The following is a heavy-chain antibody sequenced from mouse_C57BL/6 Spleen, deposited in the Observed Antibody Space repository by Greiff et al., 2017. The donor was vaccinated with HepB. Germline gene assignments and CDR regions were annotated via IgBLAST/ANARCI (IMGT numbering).Heavy chain of an antibody. J-gene: IGHJ2*01. CDR2: IYPGDGDT. V-gene: IGHV1-82*01. CDR3: ALYGSRGDYFDY. CDR1: GYAFSSSW. D-gene: IGHD1-1*01. Sequence: VQLQQSGPELVKPGASVKISCKASGYAFSSSWMNWVKQRPGKGLEWIGRIYPGDGDTNYNGKFKGKDTLTADKSSSTAYMQLSSLTSEDSAVYFCALYGSRGDYFDYWGQGTTLTVSS.